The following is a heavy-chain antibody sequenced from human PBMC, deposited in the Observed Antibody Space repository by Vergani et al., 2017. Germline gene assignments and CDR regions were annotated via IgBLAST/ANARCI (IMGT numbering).Heavy chain of an antibody. CDR1: GFSFNSYW. CDR3: ARDGWELLDYFYYMDA. D-gene: IGHD1-26*01. Sequence: DVHLAESGGGFFQPGGSLRLSCSASGFSFNSYWMHWVRQVPGKGLLWVSRIKSDGSITAYADSVKGRFTISRDNAQNTLYLQMDSLRAEDTAVYYCARDGWELLDYFYYMDAWGKGTTVTVSS. CDR2: IKSDGSIT. J-gene: IGHJ6*03. V-gene: IGHV3-74*03.